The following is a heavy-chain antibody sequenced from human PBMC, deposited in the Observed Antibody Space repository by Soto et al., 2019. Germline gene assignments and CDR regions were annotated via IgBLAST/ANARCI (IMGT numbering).Heavy chain of an antibody. CDR2: ISGSGGST. CDR3: ARAPRFLDRNWFDP. Sequence: EVQLLESGGTLVQPGGSLRLSCAASRFNFSDYAMTWVRQAPGKGLEWVSAISGSGGSTYYADSVKGRFTISRDNSKNTLYLQMNSLRAEDTAVYYCARAPRFLDRNWFDPWGQGTLVTVSS. J-gene: IGHJ5*02. D-gene: IGHD3-3*01. CDR1: RFNFSDYA. V-gene: IGHV3-23*01.